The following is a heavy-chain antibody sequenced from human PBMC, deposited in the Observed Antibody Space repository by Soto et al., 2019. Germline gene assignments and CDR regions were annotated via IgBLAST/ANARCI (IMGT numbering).Heavy chain of an antibody. CDR3: ATLGPTYDYVVYWFDP. Sequence: ASVKVSCKVSGYTLTELSMHWVRQAPGKGLEWMGGFDPEDGETIYAQKFQGRVTMTEDTSTDTAYMELSSLRSEDTAVYYCATLGPTYDYVVYWFDPWGQGTLVTVSS. V-gene: IGHV1-24*01. D-gene: IGHD4-17*01. CDR1: GYTLTELS. J-gene: IGHJ5*02. CDR2: FDPEDGET.